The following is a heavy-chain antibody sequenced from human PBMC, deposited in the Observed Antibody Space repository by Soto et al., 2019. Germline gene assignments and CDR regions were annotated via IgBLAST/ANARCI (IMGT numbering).Heavy chain of an antibody. J-gene: IGHJ6*02. Sequence: PGGSLRLSCAASGFTFSSYGIHWVRQAPGKGLEWVAFISDDGNNKYYADSVKGRFTISRDNFRNTLYLQMNSLRGEDTAVYYCAKRRTVLRFLEWSSGMEVWGQGTTVTVSS. CDR1: GFTFSSYG. CDR3: AKRRTVLRFLEWSSGMEV. CDR2: ISDDGNNK. V-gene: IGHV3-30*18. D-gene: IGHD3-3*01.